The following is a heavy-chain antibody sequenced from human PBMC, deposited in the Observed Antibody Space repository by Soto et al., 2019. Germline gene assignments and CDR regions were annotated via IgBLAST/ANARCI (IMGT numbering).Heavy chain of an antibody. Sequence: SETLWLTCTVSGASISGFYWSWIRKSAGKGLEWIGRIYATGTTDYNPSLKSRVMMSVDTSKKQFSLKLRSVTAADTAVYYCVRDGTKTLRDWFDPWGQGISVTVSS. V-gene: IGHV4-4*07. J-gene: IGHJ5*02. CDR1: GASISGFY. D-gene: IGHD1-1*01. CDR3: VRDGTKTLRDWFDP. CDR2: IYATGTT.